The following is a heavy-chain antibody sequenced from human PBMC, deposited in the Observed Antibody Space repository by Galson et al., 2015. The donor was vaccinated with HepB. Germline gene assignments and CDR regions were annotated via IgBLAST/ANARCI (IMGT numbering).Heavy chain of an antibody. CDR3: ARDASSGDRVHYYGMGV. Sequence: SLRLSCAASQFTFSTYAMHWVRQAPGKGLEWVSSITSSRYIDYADSVKGRFTISRDNAKNSLYLQMNSLRAEDTAVYYCARDASSGDRVHYYGMGVWGQGTTVTVSS. J-gene: IGHJ6*02. V-gene: IGHV3-21*01. CDR2: ITSSRYI. D-gene: IGHD1-14*01. CDR1: QFTFSTYA.